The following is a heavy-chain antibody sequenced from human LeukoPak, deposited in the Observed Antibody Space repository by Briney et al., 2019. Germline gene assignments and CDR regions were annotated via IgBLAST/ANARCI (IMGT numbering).Heavy chain of an antibody. V-gene: IGHV3-30*02. CDR2: IRYDGSNK. D-gene: IGHD3-22*01. CDR3: ARATYYYDSSGYYFPPSLDY. J-gene: IGHJ4*02. Sequence: GGSLRLSCAASGFTFSSYGMHWVRQAPGKGLEWVAFIRYDGSNKYYADSVKGRFTISRDNSKNTLYLQMNSLRAEDTAVYYCARATYYYDSSGYYFPPSLDYWGQGTLVTVSS. CDR1: GFTFSSYG.